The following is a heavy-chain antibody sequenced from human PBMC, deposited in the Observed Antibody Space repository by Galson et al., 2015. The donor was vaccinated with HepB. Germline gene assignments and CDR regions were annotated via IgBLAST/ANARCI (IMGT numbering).Heavy chain of an antibody. CDR2: IDPSDSYT. CDR3: ARLGPRYYYDSSVLWWCDP. V-gene: IGHV5-10-1*01. CDR1: GYSFTSYW. Sequence: QSGAEVKKPGESLRISCKGSGYSFTSYWISWVRQMPGKGLEWMGRIDPSDSYTNYSPSFQGHVTSSAVKSISTAYLQWSSLKASDTAMYYCARLGPRYYYDSSVLWWCDPWGQGTLVTVSS. J-gene: IGHJ5*02. D-gene: IGHD3-22*01.